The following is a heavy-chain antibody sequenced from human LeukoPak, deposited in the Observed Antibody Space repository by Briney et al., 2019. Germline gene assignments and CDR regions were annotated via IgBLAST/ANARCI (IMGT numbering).Heavy chain of an antibody. J-gene: IGHJ4*02. CDR3: ARDAQYYDFWSGYNDFDY. V-gene: IGHV3-7*01. CDR2: IKEDGSEK. D-gene: IGHD3-3*01. Sequence: GGSMRLSCVASGFTFRSYLMRWVRQAPGKALVWVANIKEDGSEKYYVVSVKGRFTISRDNAKISVYLQMNSLRAEDTAVYYCARDAQYYDFWSGYNDFDYWGQGTLVAVSS. CDR1: GFTFRSYL.